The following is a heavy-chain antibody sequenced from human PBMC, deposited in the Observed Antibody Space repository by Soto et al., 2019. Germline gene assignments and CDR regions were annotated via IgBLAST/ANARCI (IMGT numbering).Heavy chain of an antibody. D-gene: IGHD2-21*01. V-gene: IGHV1-3*01. CDR3: ARASVVVMAADY. CDR2: INAGNGNT. CDR1: GYTFTSYA. Sequence: QVQLVQSGADVKKPGASVKVYCKASGYTFTSYAMHWVRQAAGQRLEWMGWINAGNGNTKYLQKFPRRVTITRDADASTAYLDLRSLRSEDTAVYYCARASVVVMAADYWGQGTLVTVSS. J-gene: IGHJ4*02.